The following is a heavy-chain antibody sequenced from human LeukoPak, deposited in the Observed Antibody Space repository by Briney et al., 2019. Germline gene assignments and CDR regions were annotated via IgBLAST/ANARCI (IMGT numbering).Heavy chain of an antibody. CDR2: IIPIFGTA. CDR3: ARGPYEYYYYYYMDV. CDR1: GGTFSSYA. D-gene: IGHD2-21*01. J-gene: IGHJ6*03. V-gene: IGHV1-69*06. Sequence: SVKVSCKASGGTFSSYAISWVRQAPGQGLEWVGGIIPIFGTANYAQKFQGRVTITADKSTSTAYMELSSLRSEDTAVYYCARGPYEYYYYYYMDVWGKGTTVTVSS.